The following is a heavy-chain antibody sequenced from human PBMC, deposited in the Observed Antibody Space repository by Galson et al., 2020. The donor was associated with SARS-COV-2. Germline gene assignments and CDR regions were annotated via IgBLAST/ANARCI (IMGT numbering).Heavy chain of an antibody. Sequence: SQASETLSLTCGVSGGFFNGYYWTWIRQPPGKGLEWIGQINHRGSTNSNPSLKSRVTISVDTSKNQVFLKVNSVTAADTGVYYCVGPRVRGLYINYALEVWGQGTTVTVS. CDR1: GGFFNGYY. V-gene: IGHV4-34*01. CDR3: VGPRVRGLYINYALEV. J-gene: IGHJ6*02. D-gene: IGHD3-10*01. CDR2: INHRGST.